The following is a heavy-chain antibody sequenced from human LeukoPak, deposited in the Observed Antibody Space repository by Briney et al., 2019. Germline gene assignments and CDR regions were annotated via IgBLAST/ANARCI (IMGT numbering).Heavy chain of an antibody. D-gene: IGHD1-1*01. J-gene: IGHJ4*02. CDR1: GFTVSSNY. V-gene: IGHV3-53*01. Sequence: GGSLRLSCAASGFTVSSNYMSWVRQAPGKGLEWVSVIYSGGSTYYADSVIGRFTISRDNSKNTLYLQMSSLRAEDTAVYYCARVFPGPEDYWGQGTLVTVSS. CDR3: ARVFPGPEDY. CDR2: IYSGGST.